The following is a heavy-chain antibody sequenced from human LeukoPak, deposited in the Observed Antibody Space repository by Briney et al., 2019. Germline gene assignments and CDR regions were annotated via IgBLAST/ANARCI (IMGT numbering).Heavy chain of an antibody. CDR1: GFTFRNYV. CDR2: TSSDLNVK. D-gene: IGHD3-22*01. V-gene: IGHV3-30-3*01. Sequence: GGSLRLSCAASGFTFRNYVIHWVRQAPGKGLEWVAVTSSDLNVKLYADSVKGRFTISRDNSRSTLYLQMNSLRAEDTAVYYCARDRVLNPYYYGSSGYYFDYWGQGTLVPVSS. CDR3: ARDRVLNPYYYGSSGYYFDY. J-gene: IGHJ4*02.